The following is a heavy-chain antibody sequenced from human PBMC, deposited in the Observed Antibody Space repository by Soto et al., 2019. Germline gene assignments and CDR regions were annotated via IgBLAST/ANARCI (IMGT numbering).Heavy chain of an antibody. CDR3: ARGGLILRPITMVRGGSMDV. D-gene: IGHD3-10*01. Sequence: SETLSLTCAVYGGSFSGYYWSWIRQPPGKGLEWIGEINHSGSTNYNPSLKSRVTISVDTSKNQFSLKLSSVTAADTAVYYCARGGLILRPITMVRGGSMDVWGQGTTVTVSS. J-gene: IGHJ6*02. CDR1: GGSFSGYY. V-gene: IGHV4-34*01. CDR2: INHSGST.